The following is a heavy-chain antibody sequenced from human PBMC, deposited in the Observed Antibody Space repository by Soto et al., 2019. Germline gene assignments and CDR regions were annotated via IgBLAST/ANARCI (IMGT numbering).Heavy chain of an antibody. CDR3: ARSQGSSTSLEIYYYYYYGMDV. J-gene: IGHJ6*02. CDR1: GGTFGSYA. V-gene: IGHV1-69*01. D-gene: IGHD2-2*01. Sequence: QVQLVQSGAEVKKPGSSVKVSCKASGGTFGSYAISWVRQAPGQGLGWMGGITPTPGTTNYAQKLQGRVTIAADESTSTAYMELSSLRSEDTAVYYCARSQGSSTSLEIYYYYYYGMDVWGQGTTVTVSS. CDR2: ITPTPGTT.